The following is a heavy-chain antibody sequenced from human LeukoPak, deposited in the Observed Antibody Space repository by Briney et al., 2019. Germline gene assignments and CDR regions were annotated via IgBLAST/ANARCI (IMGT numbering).Heavy chain of an antibody. D-gene: IGHD4-23*01. CDR1: GFTFSSYA. CDR2: ISGSGGDT. CDR3: AKDLGSVVTPPSLDF. Sequence: GGSLRLSCEASGFTFSSYAMSWVRQAPGKGLEWVSAISGSGGDTYYADSVKGRFTISRDNSKNTLYLQMSSLRAEDTAVYYCAKDLGSVVTPPSLDFWGQGTLVTVSS. V-gene: IGHV3-23*01. J-gene: IGHJ4*02.